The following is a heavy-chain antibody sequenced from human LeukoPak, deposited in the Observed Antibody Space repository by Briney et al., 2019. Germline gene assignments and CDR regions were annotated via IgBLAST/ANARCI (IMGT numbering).Heavy chain of an antibody. CDR2: IIPIFGIA. CDR3: ARDYPPGHKGSGSPYYFGY. Sequence: SVKVSCKASGGTFSSYAISWVRQAPGQGLEWMGRIIPIFGIANYAQKFQGRVTITADKSTSTAYMELSSLRSEDTAVYYCARDYPPGHKGSGSPYYFGYWGQGTLVTVSS. V-gene: IGHV1-69*04. CDR1: GGTFSSYA. J-gene: IGHJ4*02. D-gene: IGHD3-10*01.